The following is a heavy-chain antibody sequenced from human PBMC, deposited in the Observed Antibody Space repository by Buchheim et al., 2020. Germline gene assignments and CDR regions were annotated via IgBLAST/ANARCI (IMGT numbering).Heavy chain of an antibody. D-gene: IGHD3-9*01. CDR2: IKQDGSEK. CDR1: GFTFSSYW. J-gene: IGHJ4*02. V-gene: IGHV3-7*01. Sequence: EVQLVESGGGLVQPGGSLRLSCAASGFTFSSYWMSWVRQAPGKGLEWVANIKQDGSEKYYVDSVKGRFTTSRDNAKNSLYLQMNSLRAEDTAVYYCARDLHFDWLLLDLSLRYWGQGTL. CDR3: ARDLHFDWLLLDLSLRY.